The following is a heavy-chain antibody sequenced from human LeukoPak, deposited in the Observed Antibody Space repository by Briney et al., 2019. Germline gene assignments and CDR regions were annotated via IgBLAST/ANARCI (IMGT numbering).Heavy chain of an antibody. D-gene: IGHD3-22*01. J-gene: IGHJ4*02. CDR3: ARRGYYDSSGYYYESGPLDY. CDR2: INPNSGGT. Sequence: ASVKVSCKASGYTFTGYYMHWVRQAPGQGLEWMGWINPNSGGTNYAQKFQGRVTITADKSTSTAYMELSSLRSEDTAVYYCARRGYYDSSGYYYESGPLDYWGQGTLVTVSS. CDR1: GYTFTGYY. V-gene: IGHV1-2*02.